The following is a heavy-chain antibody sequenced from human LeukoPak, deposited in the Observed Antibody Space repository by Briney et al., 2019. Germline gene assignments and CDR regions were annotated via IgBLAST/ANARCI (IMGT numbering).Heavy chain of an antibody. CDR3: ARSQDIVVVPAAEYYFDY. J-gene: IGHJ4*02. CDR1: GGSISCGDYY. V-gene: IGHV4-30-4*02. CDR2: IFYSGNT. Sequence: SETLSLTCTVSGGSISCGDYYWSWIRQPPGKGLKWIGYIFYSGNTYYNPSLKSRVPISVDTSKNQFSLKLSSVTAADTAVYYCARSQDIVVVPAAEYYFDYWGQGTLVTVSS. D-gene: IGHD2-2*01.